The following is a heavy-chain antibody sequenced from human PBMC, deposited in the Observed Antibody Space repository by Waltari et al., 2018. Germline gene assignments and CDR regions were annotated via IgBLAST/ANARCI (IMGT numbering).Heavy chain of an antibody. Sequence: QVQLVESGGGVVQPGRSLRLSCAASGFTFSSYGMHWVRQAPGKGLEWVAVIWYDGSNKYYADSGKGRFTISRDNSKNTLYLQMNSLRAEDTAMYYCAKGIAAAGTGYYYYYMDVWGKGTTVTVSS. CDR3: AKGIAAAGTGYYYYYMDV. CDR2: IWYDGSNK. D-gene: IGHD6-13*01. V-gene: IGHV3-30*18. J-gene: IGHJ6*03. CDR1: GFTFSSYG.